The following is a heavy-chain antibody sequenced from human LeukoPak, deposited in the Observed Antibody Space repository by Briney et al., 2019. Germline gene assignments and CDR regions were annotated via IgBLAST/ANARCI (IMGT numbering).Heavy chain of an antibody. J-gene: IGHJ4*02. Sequence: SVKVSCKASGGTFSSYAISWVRQAPGQGLEWMGRIIPILGIANYAQKFQGRVTITADKSTSTAYMELSSLRSEDTAVYYCAREGSNYDSSGHNDYWGQGTLVTVSS. D-gene: IGHD3-22*01. V-gene: IGHV1-69*04. CDR1: GGTFSSYA. CDR3: AREGSNYDSSGHNDY. CDR2: IIPILGIA.